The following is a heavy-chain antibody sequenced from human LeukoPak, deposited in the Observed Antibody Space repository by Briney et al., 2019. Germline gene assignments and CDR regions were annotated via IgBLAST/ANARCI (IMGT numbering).Heavy chain of an antibody. Sequence: GGSLRLSCAASGFTFSSYAMSWVRQAPGKGLEWVSAISGSGGSTYYADSVKGRFTISRDNSKNTLYLQMNSLRAEDTAVYYCAKVSHYDSSGDSNFDYWGQGTLVTVSS. D-gene: IGHD3-22*01. CDR1: GFTFSSYA. CDR3: AKVSHYDSSGDSNFDY. CDR2: ISGSGGST. J-gene: IGHJ4*02. V-gene: IGHV3-23*01.